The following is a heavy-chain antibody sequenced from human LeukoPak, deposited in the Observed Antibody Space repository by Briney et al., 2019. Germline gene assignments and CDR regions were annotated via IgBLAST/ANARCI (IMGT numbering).Heavy chain of an antibody. CDR3: AKVRDDILTGYYDY. D-gene: IGHD3-9*01. CDR1: GFTFSSYA. CDR2: ISGSGGST. J-gene: IGHJ4*02. Sequence: GGSLRLSCAASGFTFSSYAMSWVRQAPGKGLEWVSAISGSGGSTYYADSVKGRFTISRDNSKNTLYLQMNSLKAEDTAVYYCAKVRDDILTGYYDYWGQGTLVTVSS. V-gene: IGHV3-23*01.